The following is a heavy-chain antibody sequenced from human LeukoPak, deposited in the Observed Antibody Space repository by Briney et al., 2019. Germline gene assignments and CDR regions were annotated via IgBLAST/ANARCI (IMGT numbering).Heavy chain of an antibody. V-gene: IGHV1-18*01. CDR1: GGTFSSYA. J-gene: IGHJ4*02. CDR2: ISAYNGNT. CDR3: ARMIVDTAMVIGDL. D-gene: IGHD5-18*01. Sequence: ASVSVSCTASGGTFSSYAISWVRQAPGQGLEGMGWISAYNGNTNYAQKLQGRVTMTTDTSTSTAYMELRSLRSDDTAVYYCARMIVDTAMVIGDLWGQGTLVTVSS.